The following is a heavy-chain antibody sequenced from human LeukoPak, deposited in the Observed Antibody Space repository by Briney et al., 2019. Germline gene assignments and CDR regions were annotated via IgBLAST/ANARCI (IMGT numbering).Heavy chain of an antibody. Sequence: ASVKVSCKASGGTFSSYAISWVRQAPGQGLEWMGWINPNSGGTNYAQKFQGRVTMTRDTSISTAYMELSRLRSDDTAVYYCARDRGTIFGVALNWFDPWGQGTLVTVSS. D-gene: IGHD3-3*01. CDR2: INPNSGGT. V-gene: IGHV1-2*02. CDR1: GGTFSSYA. J-gene: IGHJ5*02. CDR3: ARDRGTIFGVALNWFDP.